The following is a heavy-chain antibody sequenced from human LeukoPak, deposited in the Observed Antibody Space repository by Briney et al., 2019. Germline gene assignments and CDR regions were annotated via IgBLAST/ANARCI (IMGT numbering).Heavy chain of an antibody. V-gene: IGHV4-34*01. J-gene: IGHJ6*03. CDR2: INHSGTT. Sequence: PSETLSLTCAVYGGSFSGYYWSWIRQSPGKGLEWIGDINHSGTTNYTPSLKSRVTISVDTSNNQFSLKLSSVTAADTAVYYCARPRSYYYYYMDVWGKGTTVTISS. CDR3: ARPRSYYYYYMDV. CDR1: GGSFSGYY.